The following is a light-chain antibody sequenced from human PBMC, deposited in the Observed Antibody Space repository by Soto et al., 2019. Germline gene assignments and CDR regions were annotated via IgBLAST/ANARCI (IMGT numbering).Light chain of an antibody. Sequence: DIVMTQSPLSLPVTPGEPASISCRSSQSLLHSNGYNYLDWYLQKPGQSPQLLIYLGSNRASGVPDRFSGSGSGTDFTLKINRVEAEDVGVYYCMQALETPWAFGQGIKVEIK. CDR2: LGS. CDR3: MQALETPWA. V-gene: IGKV2-28*01. CDR1: QSLLHSNGYNY. J-gene: IGKJ1*01.